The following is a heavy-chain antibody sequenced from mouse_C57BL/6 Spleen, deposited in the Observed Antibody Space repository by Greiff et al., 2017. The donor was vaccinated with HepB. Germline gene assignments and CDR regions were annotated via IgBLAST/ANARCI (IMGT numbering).Heavy chain of an antibody. CDR1: GYSITSGYG. CDR3: ARTARMKY. Sequence: EVQLQQSGPGLVKPSQSLSLTCTVTGYSITSGYGWNCIRQFPGNKLEWMGYISYSGSTNYNPSLKSRISITQDTSKNQFFLQLNTVTTEDTATYYCARTARMKYWGQGTTLTVSS. V-gene: IGHV3-2*02. J-gene: IGHJ2*01. CDR2: ISYSGST. D-gene: IGHD1-2*01.